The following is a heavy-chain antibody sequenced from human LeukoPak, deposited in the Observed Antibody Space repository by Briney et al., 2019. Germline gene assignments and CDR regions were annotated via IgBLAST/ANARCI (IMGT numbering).Heavy chain of an antibody. Sequence: GGSLRLSCAASGFTFSNAWMSWVRQAPGKGLEWVAVISYDGSNKYYADSVKGRFTISRDNSKNTLYLQMNSLRAEDTAVYYCAKDHYNYFDYWGQGTLVTVSS. D-gene: IGHD5-24*01. V-gene: IGHV3-30*18. CDR2: ISYDGSNK. CDR1: GFTFSNAW. J-gene: IGHJ4*02. CDR3: AKDHYNYFDY.